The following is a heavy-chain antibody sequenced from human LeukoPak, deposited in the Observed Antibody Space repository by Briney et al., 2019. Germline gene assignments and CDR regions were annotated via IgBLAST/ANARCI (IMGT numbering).Heavy chain of an antibody. Sequence: ASVKVSCKASGYSFTGYYMHWVRQAPGQGLEWMGWINPNSSGTNYAQKFQGRVTMTRNTSISTAYMELSSLRSDDTAVYYCARDRGSSWYAGGFDPWGQGTLVTVSS. CDR2: INPNSSGT. J-gene: IGHJ5*02. D-gene: IGHD6-13*01. CDR1: GYSFTGYY. V-gene: IGHV1-2*02. CDR3: ARDRGSSWYAGGFDP.